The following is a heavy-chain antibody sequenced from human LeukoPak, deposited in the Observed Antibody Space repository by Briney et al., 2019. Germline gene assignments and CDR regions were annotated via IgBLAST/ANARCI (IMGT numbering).Heavy chain of an antibody. J-gene: IGHJ4*02. V-gene: IGHV1-46*01. CDR2: INPSGGST. CDR3: ASTVTTFVRFDY. CDR1: GYTFTSYY. Sequence: ASVKVSCKASGYTFTSYYTHWVRQAPGQGLEWMGIINPSGGSTSYAQKFQGRVTMTRDTSTSTVYMELSSLRSEDTAVYYCASTVTTFVRFDYWGQGTLVTVSS. D-gene: IGHD4-17*01.